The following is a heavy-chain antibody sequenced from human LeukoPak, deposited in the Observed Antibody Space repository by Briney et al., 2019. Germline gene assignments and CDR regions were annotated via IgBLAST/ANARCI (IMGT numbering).Heavy chain of an antibody. CDR2: INPNSGGT. D-gene: IGHD2-2*01. CDR1: GYTFTGYY. J-gene: IGHJ4*02. V-gene: IGHV1-2*02. Sequence: ASVKVSCKAPGYTFTGYYMHWVRQAPGQGLEWMGWINPNSGGTNYAQKFQGRVTMTRDTSISTAYMELSRLRSDDTAVYYCAMVVPAAMGAFDYWGQGTLVTVSS. CDR3: AMVVPAAMGAFDY.